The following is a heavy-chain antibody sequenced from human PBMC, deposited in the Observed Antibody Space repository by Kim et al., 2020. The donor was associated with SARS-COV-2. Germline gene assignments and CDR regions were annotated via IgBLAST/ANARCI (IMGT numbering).Heavy chain of an antibody. CDR2: MNPNSGAT. CDR3: ARSKSPLPFDD. Sequence: ASVKVSCKASGYTFSGYYMHWVRQAPGQGLEWMGRMNPNSGATNYAQKFQGRVTMTRDTSINTAYMELSSLRSDDTAVYYCARSKSPLPFDDWGQGTLVTVSS. CDR1: GYTFSGYY. J-gene: IGHJ4*02. V-gene: IGHV1-2*06.